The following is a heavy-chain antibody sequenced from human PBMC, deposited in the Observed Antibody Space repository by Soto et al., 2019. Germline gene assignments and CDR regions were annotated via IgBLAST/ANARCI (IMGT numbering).Heavy chain of an antibody. CDR2: IYSGGST. CDR1: GFTVSSNY. J-gene: IGHJ5*02. CDR3: ARVRIASLTRWFDP. D-gene: IGHD6-6*01. V-gene: IGHV3-53*01. Sequence: EVQLVESGGGLIQPGGSLRLSCAASGFTVSSNYMSWVRQAPGQGLEWVSVIYSGGSTYYADSVKGRFTISRVNSKNTLYFQMNSLRAEDTAVYYCARVRIASLTRWFDPWGQVTLVTVSS.